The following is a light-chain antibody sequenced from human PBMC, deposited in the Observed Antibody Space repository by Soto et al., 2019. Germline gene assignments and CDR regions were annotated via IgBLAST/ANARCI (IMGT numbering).Light chain of an antibody. CDR3: CSYAGSSTVV. Sequence: QSVMTQPACVSGSPGQSITISCTGTSSDVGSYNLVSWYQQHPGKAPKLMIYEGSKRPSGVSNRFSGSKSGNTASLTISGLQAEDEADYYCCSYAGSSTVVFGGGTKLTVL. V-gene: IGLV2-23*01. CDR2: EGS. CDR1: SSDVGSYNL. J-gene: IGLJ2*01.